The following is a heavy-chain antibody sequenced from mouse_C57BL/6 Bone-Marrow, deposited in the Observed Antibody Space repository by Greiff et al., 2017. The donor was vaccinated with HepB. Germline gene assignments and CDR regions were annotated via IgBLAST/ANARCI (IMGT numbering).Heavy chain of an antibody. V-gene: IGHV1-81*01. J-gene: IGHJ2*01. CDR1: GYTFTSYG. CDR3: ARGHYGNLFDY. Sequence: VQLVESGAELARPGASVKLSCKASGYTFTSYGISWVKQRTGQGLEWIGEIYPRSGNTYYNEKFKGKATLTADKSSSTAYMELRSLTSEDSAVYFCARGHYGNLFDYWGQGTTLTVSS. CDR2: IYPRSGNT. D-gene: IGHD2-1*01.